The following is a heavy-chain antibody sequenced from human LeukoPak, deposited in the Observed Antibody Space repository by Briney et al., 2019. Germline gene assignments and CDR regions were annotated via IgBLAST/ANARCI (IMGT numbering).Heavy chain of an antibody. Sequence: GRSLRLSCAASGFTFSSYGMHWVRQAPGKGLEWVAVISYDGSNKYYADSVKGRFTISRDNSKNTLYLQMNSLRAEDTAVYYCAKDVSSWNFDYWGQGTLVTVSS. D-gene: IGHD2-2*01. V-gene: IGHV3-30*18. CDR1: GFTFSSYG. CDR3: AKDVSSWNFDY. J-gene: IGHJ4*02. CDR2: ISYDGSNK.